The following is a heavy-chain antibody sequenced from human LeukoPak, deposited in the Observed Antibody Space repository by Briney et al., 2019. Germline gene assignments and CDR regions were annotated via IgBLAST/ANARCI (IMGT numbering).Heavy chain of an antibody. CDR1: GGSISSYY. CDR2: IYYSGST. V-gene: IGHV4-59*01. D-gene: IGHD3-16*01. J-gene: IGHJ4*02. CDR3: ARDRWGYYFGY. Sequence: SETLSLTCTVSGGSISSYYWSWIRQPPGKGLEWIGYIYYSGSTNYNPSLKSRVTISVDTSKNQFSLKLSSVTAADTAVYYCARDRWGYYFGYWGQGTLVTVSS.